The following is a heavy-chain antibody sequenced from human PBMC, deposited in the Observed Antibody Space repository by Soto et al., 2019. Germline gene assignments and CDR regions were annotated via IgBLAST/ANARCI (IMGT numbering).Heavy chain of an antibody. CDR3: ARDFGHGYYLDY. V-gene: IGHV3-21*06. CDR2: ISSNGTYM. Sequence: PVEPLLLSNLALGFTFSGYSMHWVRKARGKGLQWVSSISSNGTYMYYADSVRGRFTISRDNAESSLYLQMNSLRDEDTAVYFCARDFGHGYYLDYWGRGTLVTISS. J-gene: IGHJ4*02. CDR1: GFTFSGYS. D-gene: IGHD3-3*01.